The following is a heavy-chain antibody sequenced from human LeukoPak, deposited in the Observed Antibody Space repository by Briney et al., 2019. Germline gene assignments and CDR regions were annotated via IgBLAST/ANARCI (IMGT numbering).Heavy chain of an antibody. CDR3: ARDTPRPVPRGFEY. J-gene: IGHJ4*02. Sequence: ASVKVSCKASGYTFTGYYIQWVRQAPGQGLEWMGWINPHSGGTNYAQKFQGRVTMTRDTSISTAYMELSRLRSDDTAVYYCARDTPRPVPRGFEYWGQGTLVTVSS. V-gene: IGHV1-2*02. CDR2: INPHSGGT. CDR1: GYTFTGYY.